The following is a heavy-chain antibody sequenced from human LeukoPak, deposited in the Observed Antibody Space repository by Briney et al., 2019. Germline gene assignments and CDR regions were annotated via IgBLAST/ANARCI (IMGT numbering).Heavy chain of an antibody. Sequence: GGSLRLSCAASGFTFSSYAMHWVRQAPGKGLEWVAVISYDGSNKYYADSVKGRFTISRDNSKNTLYLQMNSLRAEDTAVYYCAKDLMSIRALIPWDHWGQGTLVTVSP. CDR2: ISYDGSNK. D-gene: IGHD2-21*01. CDR1: GFTFSSYA. V-gene: IGHV3-30-3*01. J-gene: IGHJ4*02. CDR3: AKDLMSIRALIPWDH.